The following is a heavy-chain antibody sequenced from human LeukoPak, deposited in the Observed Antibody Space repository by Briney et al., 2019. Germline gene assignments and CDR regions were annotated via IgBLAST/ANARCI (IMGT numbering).Heavy chain of an antibody. D-gene: IGHD6-13*01. Sequence: GGSLRQSCAASGFTFLSYWRIWLRQTPGKGLEWVASIKQDGSEKYYVDSVKGRFTISRDSAKNSLYLQMNSLRAEDTAVYYCARDHGSWYYFDYWGQGALVTVSS. CDR2: IKQDGSEK. CDR3: ARDHGSWYYFDY. V-gene: IGHV3-7*04. J-gene: IGHJ4*02. CDR1: GFTFLSYW.